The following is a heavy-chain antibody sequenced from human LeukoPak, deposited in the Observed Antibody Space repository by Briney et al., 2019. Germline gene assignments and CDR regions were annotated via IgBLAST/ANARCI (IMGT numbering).Heavy chain of an antibody. Sequence: GGSLGLSCAASGFTFSSYWMSWVRQAPGKGLEWVANIKQDGSEKYYVDSVKGRFTISRDNSKNTLYLQMNSLRTEDTAVYYCAKGGGGYCSSTFCSYAEYFHHWGQGTLVTVSS. CDR1: GFTFSSYW. V-gene: IGHV3-7*01. J-gene: IGHJ1*01. D-gene: IGHD2-2*01. CDR2: IKQDGSEK. CDR3: AKGGGGYCSSTFCSYAEYFHH.